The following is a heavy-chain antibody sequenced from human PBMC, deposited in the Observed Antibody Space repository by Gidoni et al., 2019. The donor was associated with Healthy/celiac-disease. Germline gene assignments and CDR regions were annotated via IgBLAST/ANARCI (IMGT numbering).Heavy chain of an antibody. V-gene: IGHV3-21*01. CDR1: GFPFSSYS. D-gene: IGHD3-10*02. CDR2: ISSSSSYI. CDR3: AREPPMVGELYDAFDI. Sequence: EVQLVESGGGLVKPGGSLRLSCAASGFPFSSYSMNWVRQAPGKGLEWVSSISSSSSYIYYADSVKGRFTISRDNAKNSLYLQMNSLRAEDTAVYYCAREPPMVGELYDAFDIWGQGTMVTVFS. J-gene: IGHJ3*02.